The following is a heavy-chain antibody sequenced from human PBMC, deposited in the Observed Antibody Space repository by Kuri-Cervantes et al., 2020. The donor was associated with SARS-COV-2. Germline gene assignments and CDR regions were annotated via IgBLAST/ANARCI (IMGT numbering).Heavy chain of an antibody. Sequence: GESLKISCAASGFTFSSYAMSWVRQAPGKGLEWVAAISGSGGSTYYADSVKGRFTIHRDNSKNTLYLQMNSLRAEDTAVYYCAKDYCSSTSCSLYDAFDIWGQGTMVTVSS. CDR2: ISGSGGST. CDR1: GFTFSSYA. D-gene: IGHD2-2*01. V-gene: IGHV3-23*01. CDR3: AKDYCSSTSCSLYDAFDI. J-gene: IGHJ3*02.